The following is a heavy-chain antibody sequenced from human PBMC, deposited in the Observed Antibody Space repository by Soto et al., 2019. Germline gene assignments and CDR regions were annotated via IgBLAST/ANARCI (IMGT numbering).Heavy chain of an antibody. CDR1: GFTFSSYA. Sequence: GGSLRLSCAASGFTFSSYAMHWVRQAPGKGLEYVSAISSNRGSTYYANSVKGRFTISRDNSKNTLYLQMGSLRAEDMAVYYCARDRGSGYEDYWGQGTLVTVSS. D-gene: IGHD5-12*01. V-gene: IGHV3-64*01. CDR3: ARDRGSGYEDY. J-gene: IGHJ4*02. CDR2: ISSNRGST.